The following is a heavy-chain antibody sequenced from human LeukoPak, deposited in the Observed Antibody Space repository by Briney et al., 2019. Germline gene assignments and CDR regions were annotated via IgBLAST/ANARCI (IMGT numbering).Heavy chain of an antibody. J-gene: IGHJ4*02. D-gene: IGHD1-26*01. Sequence: GGAPLLSLAAPGFPLSGYRMDRGRPAPGEGGGWVSYITSSSSAIYYADSVKGRFTISRDNAKNSLYLQMNSLRAEGTAVYYCARVRGSYHFDYWGQGTLVTVSS. CDR1: GFPLSGYR. V-gene: IGHV3-48*01. CDR3: ARVRGSYHFDY. CDR2: ITSSSSAI.